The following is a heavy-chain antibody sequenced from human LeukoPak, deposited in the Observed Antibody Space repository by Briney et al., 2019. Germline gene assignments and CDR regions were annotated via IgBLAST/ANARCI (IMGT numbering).Heavy chain of an antibody. V-gene: IGHV5-51*01. CDR2: IYPDDSDT. Sequence: GESLKISCKGSGYTFTSYNIGWVRQMPGKGLELMGIIYPDDSDTRYSPSFQGQVTLSADTSISSAYLQWSSLKTSDTAMSYCARPKATGYRLNAFDIWGQGTMVTVSS. CDR3: ARPKATGYRLNAFDI. D-gene: IGHD1-14*01. CDR1: GYTFTSYN. J-gene: IGHJ3*02.